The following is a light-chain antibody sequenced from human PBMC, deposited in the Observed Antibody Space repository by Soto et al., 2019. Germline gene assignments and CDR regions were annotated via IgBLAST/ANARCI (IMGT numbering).Light chain of an antibody. CDR1: SKDVGSYNL. V-gene: IGLV2-23*01. CDR3: CSYAGGNIYV. Sequence: QSALTQPASVSGSPGQSITISCTGSSKDVGSYNLVSWYQRHPGRAPKLMIYEGNKRPSDVSDRFSASKSGNTASLTISGLQAEDEADYYCCSYAGGNIYVFGTGTKLTVL. J-gene: IGLJ1*01. CDR2: EGN.